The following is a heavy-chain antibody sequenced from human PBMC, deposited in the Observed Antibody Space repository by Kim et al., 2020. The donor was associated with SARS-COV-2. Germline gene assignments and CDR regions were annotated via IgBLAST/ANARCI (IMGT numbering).Heavy chain of an antibody. Sequence: SNKYYADYVKGRLTSSRANSKNTLYLQMNSLRAEDTAVYYCARGPGAALDYWGQGTLVTVSS. D-gene: IGHD6-13*01. J-gene: IGHJ4*02. CDR2: SNK. CDR3: ARGPGAALDY. V-gene: IGHV3-30*01.